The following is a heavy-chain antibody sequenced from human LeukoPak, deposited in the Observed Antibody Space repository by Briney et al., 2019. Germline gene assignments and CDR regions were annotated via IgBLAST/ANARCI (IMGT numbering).Heavy chain of an antibody. CDR3: ARDRLDDYVWGSYRSDDY. CDR2: VYTSGST. CDR1: GGSISSDNYS. V-gene: IGHV4-61*02. J-gene: IGHJ4*02. D-gene: IGHD3-16*02. Sequence: SETLSLTCTVSGGSISSDNYSWSWIRQPAGKGLEWIGRVYTSGSTNYNPSLKSRVTISVDTSKNQFSLKLSSVTAADTAVYYCARDRLDDYVWGSYRSDDYWGRGTLVTVSS.